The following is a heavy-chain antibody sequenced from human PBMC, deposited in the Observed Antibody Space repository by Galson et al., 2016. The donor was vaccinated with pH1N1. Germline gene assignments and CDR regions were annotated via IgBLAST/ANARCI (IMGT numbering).Heavy chain of an antibody. D-gene: IGHD4-17*01. V-gene: IGHV3-33*01. CDR3: ARGNSYYGDYLGY. Sequence: SLRLSCAASGFTFSSYGMHWVRQAPGKGLEWVAVIWYDGSNKYYADSVKGRFTISRDNSKNTLYLQMNSLRAEDTAVYYCARGNSYYGDYLGYWGQGTLVTASS. CDR1: GFTFSSYG. J-gene: IGHJ4*01. CDR2: IWYDGSNK.